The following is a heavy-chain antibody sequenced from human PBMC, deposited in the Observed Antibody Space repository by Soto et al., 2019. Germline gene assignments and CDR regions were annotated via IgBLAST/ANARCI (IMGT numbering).Heavy chain of an antibody. J-gene: IGHJ6*02. V-gene: IGHV2-70*01. CDR1: GFSLSTSGMC. CDR3: ARIRGYYDSSAYYYYYGMDV. CDR2: IDWDDDK. Sequence: SGPTLVNPTQTLTLTCTFSGFSLSTSGMCVSWIRQPPGKALEWLALIDWDDDKYYSTSLKTRLTISKDTSKNQVVLTMTNMDPVDTATYYCARIRGYYDSSAYYYYYGMDVWGQGTTVTVS. D-gene: IGHD3-22*01.